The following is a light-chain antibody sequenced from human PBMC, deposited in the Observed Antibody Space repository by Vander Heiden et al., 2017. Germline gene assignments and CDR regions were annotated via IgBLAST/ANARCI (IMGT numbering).Light chain of an antibody. J-gene: IGKJ1*01. CDR2: GAS. CDR1: QSVSSN. Sequence: EIVMTQSPATLSVSPGERATLSCRASQSVSSNLAWYQQKPGQAPRLLIYGASTRATGIPARFSGSGSGTEFTLTISSLQSEDFAVYYCPQSNTWPLWTFCQGTKVEIK. V-gene: IGKV3-15*01. CDR3: PQSNTWPLWT.